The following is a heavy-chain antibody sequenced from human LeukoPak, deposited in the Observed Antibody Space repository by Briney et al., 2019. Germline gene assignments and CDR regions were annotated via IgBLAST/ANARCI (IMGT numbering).Heavy chain of an antibody. CDR3: ARDNYGPLDY. V-gene: IGHV3-33*01. D-gene: IGHD4-11*01. J-gene: IGHJ4*02. CDR1: GFTFSSYG. Sequence: GGSLRLSCAASGFTFSSYGMHWVRQAPGKGLERVAVICYDGSNKYYADSVKGRFTISRDNSKNTLYLQMNSLRAEDTAVYYCARDNYGPLDYWGQGTLVTVSS. CDR2: ICYDGSNK.